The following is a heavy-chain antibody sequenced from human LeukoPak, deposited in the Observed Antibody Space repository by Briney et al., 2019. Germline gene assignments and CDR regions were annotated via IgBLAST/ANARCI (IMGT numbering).Heavy chain of an antibody. D-gene: IGHD5-12*01. CDR1: GYMFTSHG. Sequence: ASVKVSCTSSGYMFTSHGIHWLRQAPGQGLEWMGWISAQNGNTNYVQLFLGRVTMTRDTSASTAYMELRSLKSDDTAVYYCARESNGGYGFDYWGQGTLVTVAS. CDR2: ISAQNGNT. CDR3: ARESNGGYGFDY. V-gene: IGHV1-18*01. J-gene: IGHJ4*02.